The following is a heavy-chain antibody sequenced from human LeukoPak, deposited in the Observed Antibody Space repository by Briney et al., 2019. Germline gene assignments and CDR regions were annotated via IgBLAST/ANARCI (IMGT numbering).Heavy chain of an antibody. Sequence: SVKVSCKASGGTFSSYAISWVRQAPGQGLEWMGGIIPIFGTANYAQKFQGRVTITADKSTSTAYMELSSLRSEDTAVYYCARARLDYYDSSGYFVDYWGQGTLVTVSS. CDR1: GGTFSSYA. CDR2: IIPIFGTA. D-gene: IGHD3-22*01. CDR3: ARARLDYYDSSGYFVDY. J-gene: IGHJ4*02. V-gene: IGHV1-69*06.